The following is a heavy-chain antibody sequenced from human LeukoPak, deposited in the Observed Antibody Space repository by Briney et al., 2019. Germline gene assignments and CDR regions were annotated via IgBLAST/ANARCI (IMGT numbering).Heavy chain of an antibody. D-gene: IGHD6-13*01. V-gene: IGHV4-4*02. Sequence: PSGTLSLTCAVSGDSISNSNWWSWVRQPPGKGLGWIGVIYNSGSTTYNPSLKSRVTISMDKSKNQFSLKLSSVTAADTAVYYYARRRSRAAGGTPDLRYWGQGNLVTVSS. CDR3: ARRRSRAAGGTPDLRY. CDR2: IYNSGST. CDR1: GDSISNSNW. J-gene: IGHJ4*02.